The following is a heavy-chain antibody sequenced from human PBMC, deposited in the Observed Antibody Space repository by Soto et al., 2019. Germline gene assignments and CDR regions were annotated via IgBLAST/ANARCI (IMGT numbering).Heavy chain of an antibody. V-gene: IGHV3-33*01. D-gene: IGHD6-19*01. J-gene: IGHJ4*02. CDR1: GFTFSSYG. Sequence: QVQLVESGGGVVQPGRSLRLSCAASGFTFSSYGMHWVRQAPGKGLEWVAVIWYDGSNKYYADSVKGRFTISRDNSKNTLYLQMNSPRAEDTAVYYCARAESFSGWQDYWGQGTLVTVSS. CDR3: ARAESFSGWQDY. CDR2: IWYDGSNK.